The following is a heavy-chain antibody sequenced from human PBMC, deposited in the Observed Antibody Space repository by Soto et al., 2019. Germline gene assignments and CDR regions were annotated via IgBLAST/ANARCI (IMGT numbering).Heavy chain of an antibody. CDR3: ARESSSPNYYYYGMDV. V-gene: IGHV1-69*01. CDR2: IIPLLNTP. D-gene: IGHD6-6*01. CDR1: GGTFSSYA. J-gene: IGHJ6*02. Sequence: QVQLVQSVAEVKNPGASVKVSCRASGGTFSSYAVSWVRQAPGQGLEWMGVIIPLLNTPKYVETCQGRVTITADASATTAYLELSSLTSEDTAVYYCARESSSPNYYYYGMDVWGQGTTVTVSS.